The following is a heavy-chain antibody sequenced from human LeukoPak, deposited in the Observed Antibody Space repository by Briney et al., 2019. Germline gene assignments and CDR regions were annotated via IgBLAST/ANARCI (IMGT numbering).Heavy chain of an antibody. Sequence: HTGGSLRLSCTASGFSFNNYAMHWVRQAPGKGLEWVAVIWYDGSNKYYADSVKGRFTISRDNSKNTLYLQMNSLRAEDTAVYYCAREIGMVGAFDIWGQGTMVTVSS. CDR3: AREIGMVGAFDI. D-gene: IGHD2-15*01. J-gene: IGHJ3*02. CDR2: IWYDGSNK. CDR1: GFSFNNYA. V-gene: IGHV3-33*01.